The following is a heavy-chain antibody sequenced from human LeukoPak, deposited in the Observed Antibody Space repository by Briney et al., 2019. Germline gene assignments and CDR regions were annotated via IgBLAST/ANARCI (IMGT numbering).Heavy chain of an antibody. V-gene: IGHV2-70*11. J-gene: IGHJ4*02. CDR2: IDWDDDK. D-gene: IGHD3-22*01. CDR3: ARINYDSRYFDY. Sequence: SGPALVKPTQTLTLTCTFSGFSLSSSGMCVSSIRQPPGKALEWLARIDWDDDKYYSTSLKTRLTISKDTSKKQVVLTMTNMDPVDTATYYCARINYDSRYFDYWGQGTLVTVSS. CDR1: GFSLSSSGMC.